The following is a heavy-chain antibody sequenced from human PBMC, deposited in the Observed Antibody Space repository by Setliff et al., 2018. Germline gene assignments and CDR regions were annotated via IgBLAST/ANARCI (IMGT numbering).Heavy chain of an antibody. CDR3: ASKGGYFDPSEDFDY. CDR1: GYTFTSYA. Sequence: GASVKVSCKASGYTFTSYAMNWVRQAPGQGLEWMGWINTNTGNPPYAQGFTGRFVFSLDTSVSTAYLQISSLKAEDTAVYYCASKGGYFDPSEDFDYWGQGTLVTVSS. CDR2: INTNTGNP. D-gene: IGHD3-9*01. J-gene: IGHJ4*02. V-gene: IGHV7-4-1*02.